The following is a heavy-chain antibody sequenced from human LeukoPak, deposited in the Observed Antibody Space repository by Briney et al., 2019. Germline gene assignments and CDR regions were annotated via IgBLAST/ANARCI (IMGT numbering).Heavy chain of an antibody. CDR3: AKGVARTKTLDY. J-gene: IGHJ4*02. CDR2: ISGSGGST. Sequence: PGGSLRLSCAASGFTFSSYAMSWVRQAPGKGLEWVSAISGSGGSTYYADSVKGRFTISRDNSKNTLYLRMNSLRVEDTAVYYCAKGVARTKTLDYWGQGTLVTVSS. V-gene: IGHV3-23*01. D-gene: IGHD2-15*01. CDR1: GFTFSSYA.